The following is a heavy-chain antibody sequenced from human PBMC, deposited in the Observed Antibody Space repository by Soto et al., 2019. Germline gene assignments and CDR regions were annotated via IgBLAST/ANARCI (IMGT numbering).Heavy chain of an antibody. CDR3: ARGLSCSSTSCYAKKRGDGKNYYYYYMDV. CDR1: GGSFSGYY. Sequence: PSETLSLTYAVYGGSFSGYYWSWIRQPPGKGLEWIGEINHSGSTNYNPSLKSRVTISVDTSKNQFSLKLSSVTAADTAVYYCARGLSCSSTSCYAKKRGDGKNYYYYYMDVWGKGTTVTVSS. J-gene: IGHJ6*03. V-gene: IGHV4-34*01. D-gene: IGHD2-2*01. CDR2: INHSGST.